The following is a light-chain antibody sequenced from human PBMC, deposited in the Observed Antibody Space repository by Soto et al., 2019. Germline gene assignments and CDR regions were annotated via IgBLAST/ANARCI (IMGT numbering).Light chain of an antibody. V-gene: IGKV3-15*01. J-gene: IGKJ2*01. Sequence: EIVRTQSPATLSVSPVESATLSCRASQSISSDLAWYQQKPGQPPRLLIYGASTRAPGVPARFTGSGSGSDFTLTISGLQSEDFAVYYCQQGQNSPLTFGQGTRLEI. CDR3: QQGQNSPLT. CDR2: GAS. CDR1: QSISSD.